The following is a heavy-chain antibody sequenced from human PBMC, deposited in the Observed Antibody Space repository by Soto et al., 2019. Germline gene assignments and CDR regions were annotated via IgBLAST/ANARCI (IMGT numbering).Heavy chain of an antibody. CDR2: ISTYDGNT. J-gene: IGHJ4*02. Sequence: SVKASCKASGYSFTIYGITWVRQAPGQGLEWMGWISTYDGNTNYAQDFQGRVSMARDTSTSTAYMELRSLRSDDTAVYYCARDRGRSCIGGTCPFDYWGQGTLVTVSS. V-gene: IGHV1-18*01. D-gene: IGHD2-15*01. CDR3: ARDRGRSCIGGTCPFDY. CDR1: GYSFTIYG.